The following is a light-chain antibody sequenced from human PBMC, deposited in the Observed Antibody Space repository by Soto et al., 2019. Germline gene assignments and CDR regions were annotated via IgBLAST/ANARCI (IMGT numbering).Light chain of an antibody. CDR2: GAS. CDR3: QIYNTSPWT. Sequence: EIVLTQSPGTLSLSPGETATLSCRASQSVIGNYLAWYQQKPGQAPRLLFYGASTRAAGSPARFSGSGSGTDFTLTISRLEPEDFEFYYCQIYNTSPWTFGQGTRVEVK. V-gene: IGKV3-20*01. J-gene: IGKJ1*01. CDR1: QSVIGNY.